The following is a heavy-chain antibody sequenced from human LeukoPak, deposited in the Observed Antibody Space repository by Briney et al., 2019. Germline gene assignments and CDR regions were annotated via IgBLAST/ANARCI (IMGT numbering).Heavy chain of an antibody. J-gene: IGHJ4*02. Sequence: PSETLSLTCTVSGGSISSSSYYWGWIRQPPGKGLEWIGSIYYSGSTYYNPSLKSRVTISVDTSKNQFSLKLSSVTAADTAVYYCARRAPIVVVTSYYIDYWGQGTLVTVSS. V-gene: IGHV4-39*01. CDR3: ARRAPIVVVTSYYIDY. D-gene: IGHD2-21*02. CDR1: GGSISSSSYY. CDR2: IYYSGST.